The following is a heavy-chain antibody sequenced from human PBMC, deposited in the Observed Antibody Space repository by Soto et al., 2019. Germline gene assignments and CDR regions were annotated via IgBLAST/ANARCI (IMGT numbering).Heavy chain of an antibody. CDR2: IYSSGST. Sequence: PSETLSLTCTVSGGSISSSYWSWIRQPPGKGLEWIGYIYSSGSTNYNPSLKSRVTMSVDTSKNQFSLKLSSVTAADTAIYYCARHGYSSDWYGSWYYWGQGTPVTVSS. V-gene: IGHV4-59*08. CDR3: ARHGYSSDWYGSWYY. D-gene: IGHD6-19*01. J-gene: IGHJ4*02. CDR1: GGSISSSY.